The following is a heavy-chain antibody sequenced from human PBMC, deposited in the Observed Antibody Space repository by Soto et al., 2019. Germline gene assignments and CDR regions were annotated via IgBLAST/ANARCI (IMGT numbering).Heavy chain of an antibody. CDR3: ARLEPYSSGYQFDY. CDR2: INHSGST. V-gene: IGHV4-34*01. Sequence: SETLSLTCAVYGGSFSGYYWSWIRQPPGKGLEWIGEINHSGSTNYNPSLKSRVTISVDTSKNQFSLKLSSVTAADTAVYYCARLEPYSSGYQFDYWGQGTLVTVSS. D-gene: IGHD3-22*01. CDR1: GGSFSGYY. J-gene: IGHJ4*02.